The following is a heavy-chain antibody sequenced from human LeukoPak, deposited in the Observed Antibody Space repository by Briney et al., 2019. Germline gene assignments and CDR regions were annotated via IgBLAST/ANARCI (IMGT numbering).Heavy chain of an antibody. Sequence: GGPLRLSCTASGFTFSDYYMNWVRQAPGKGLEWISYIRNSGSATYYADSVEGRFTISRDNAKNSLYLQMNSLRPEDTAMYYCTRGAEVSGYPVFQHWGQGALVTVSS. CDR2: IRNSGSAT. J-gene: IGHJ4*02. V-gene: IGHV3-11*01. CDR3: TRGAEVSGYPVFQH. D-gene: IGHD3-22*01. CDR1: GFTFSDYY.